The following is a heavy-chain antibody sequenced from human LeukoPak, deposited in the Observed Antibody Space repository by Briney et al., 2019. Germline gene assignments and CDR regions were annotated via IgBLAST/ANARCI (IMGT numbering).Heavy chain of an antibody. D-gene: IGHD7-27*01. J-gene: IGHJ4*02. CDR1: GGSISSYY. V-gene: IGHV4-59*08. CDR3: ARQLGLYYFDY. Sequence: SETLSPTCTVSGGSISSYYWSWIRQPPGKGLEWIGYIYYSGTTNYNPSLKSRVTISVDTSKNQFSLKLSSVTAADTAVFYCARQLGLYYFDYWGQGTLVTVSS. CDR2: IYYSGTT.